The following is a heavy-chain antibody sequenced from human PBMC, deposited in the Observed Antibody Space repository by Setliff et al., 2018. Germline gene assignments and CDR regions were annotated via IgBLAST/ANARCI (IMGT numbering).Heavy chain of an antibody. CDR3: AREGVDTRSSTDYRYYMDL. J-gene: IGHJ6*03. CDR1: GGTFRNYG. CDR2: TIPVFGTT. Sequence: SVKVSCKASGGTFRNYGISWVRQAPGQGLEWMGGTIPVFGTTDYSQKFQGRVTIITDESTSTAYMELSSLRFEDTAVYYCAREGVDTRSSTDYRYYMDLWGKGTTVTVSS. D-gene: IGHD5-18*01. V-gene: IGHV1-69*05.